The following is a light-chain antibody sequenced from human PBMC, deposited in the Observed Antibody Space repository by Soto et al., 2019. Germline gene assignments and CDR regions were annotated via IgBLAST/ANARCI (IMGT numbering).Light chain of an antibody. Sequence: TQMTQSPSTLSASFRDTAKITCLASQSVSKWLAWYHQQPGKDPKHLIYDASTLESGVPARFSGSGSGTEFTLTINSLQSDDFSTYYCQQYHSYWTFGQGTKVDI. J-gene: IGKJ1*01. V-gene: IGKV1-5*01. CDR3: QQYHSYWT. CDR2: DAS. CDR1: QSVSKW.